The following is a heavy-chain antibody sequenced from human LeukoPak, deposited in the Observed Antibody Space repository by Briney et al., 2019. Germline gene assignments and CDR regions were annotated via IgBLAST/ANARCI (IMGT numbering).Heavy chain of an antibody. V-gene: IGHV3-23*01. D-gene: IGHD1-1*01. CDR1: GFTFSSCD. CDR3: AKEAPPGSDYFDY. CDR2: ITSSGGNT. Sequence: GGSVRLSCAASGFTFSSCDMRWVSQAPGKGLEWVSAITSSGGNTYYSDYVNGRFTISRDNSKNMLYLQMNSLRAEDTAVYYCAKEAPPGSDYFDYWGQGTLVTVSS. J-gene: IGHJ4*02.